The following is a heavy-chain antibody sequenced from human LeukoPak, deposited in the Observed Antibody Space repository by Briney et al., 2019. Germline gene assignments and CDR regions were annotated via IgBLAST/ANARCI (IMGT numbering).Heavy chain of an antibody. D-gene: IGHD2-15*01. V-gene: IGHV4-39*01. CDR3: ARVSYCSGGSCYYETPYFDY. J-gene: IGHJ4*02. CDR2: IYYSGST. Sequence: PSETLSLTCTVSGGSISSSSYYWGWTRQPPGKGLEWIGSIYYSGSTYYNPSLKSRVTISVDTSKNQFSLKLSSVTAADTAVYYCARVSYCSGGSCYYETPYFDYWGQGTLVTVSS. CDR1: GGSISSSSYY.